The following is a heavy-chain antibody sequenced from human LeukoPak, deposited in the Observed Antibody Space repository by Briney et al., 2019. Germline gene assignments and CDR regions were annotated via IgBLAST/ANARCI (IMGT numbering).Heavy chain of an antibody. D-gene: IGHD3-3*01. J-gene: IGHJ4*02. Sequence: ASVKVSCKASGYTFTGYYMHWVRQAPGQGLEWMGWINPNSGGTNYAQKFQGRVTMTRDTSISTAYMELSRLRSDDTAVCYCARDSTEARDYYDFWSGSLDYWGQGTLVTVSS. V-gene: IGHV1-2*02. CDR2: INPNSGGT. CDR1: GYTFTGYY. CDR3: ARDSTEARDYYDFWSGSLDY.